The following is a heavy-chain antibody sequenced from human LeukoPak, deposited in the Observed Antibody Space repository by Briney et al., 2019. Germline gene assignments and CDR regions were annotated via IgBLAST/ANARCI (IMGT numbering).Heavy chain of an antibody. J-gene: IGHJ6*03. CDR1: GASFSGYY. CDR2: INHSGST. D-gene: IGHD3-9*01. V-gene: IGHV4-34*01. Sequence: PSETLSLTCAVYGASFSGYYWSWIRQPPGKGLEWIGEINHSGSTNYNPSLKSRVTISVDTSKNQFSLKLSSVTAADTAVYYCARWLRYFDWLSPNYYYYMDVWGKGTTVTISS. CDR3: ARWLRYFDWLSPNYYYYMDV.